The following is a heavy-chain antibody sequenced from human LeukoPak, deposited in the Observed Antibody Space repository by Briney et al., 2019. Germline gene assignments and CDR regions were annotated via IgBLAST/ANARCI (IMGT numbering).Heavy chain of an antibody. CDR1: GYSFTSYW. Sequence: GESLKIFCKGSGYSFTSYWIGWVRQMPGKGLEWMGIIYPGDSDTRYSPSFQGQFTISADKSISTAYLQWSSLKASDTAMYYCARYRASAGSYFFDYWGQGTLVAVSS. CDR2: IYPGDSDT. J-gene: IGHJ4*02. CDR3: ARYRASAGSYFFDY. D-gene: IGHD1-26*01. V-gene: IGHV5-51*01.